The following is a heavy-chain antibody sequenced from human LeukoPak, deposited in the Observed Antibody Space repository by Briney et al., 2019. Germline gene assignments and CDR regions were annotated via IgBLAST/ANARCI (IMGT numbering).Heavy chain of an antibody. CDR1: GFTFSSYA. Sequence: PGGSLRLSCAASGFTFSSYAMNWVRQAPGKGLQWVSTIGSGSDTHYADSVKGRFTISRDNSKNTLYLQTNSLRAEDTALYYCAKYGSVGAVRYFDSWGQGTLVTVSS. V-gene: IGHV3-23*01. D-gene: IGHD4/OR15-4a*01. J-gene: IGHJ4*02. CDR2: IGSGSDT. CDR3: AKYGSVGAVRYFDS.